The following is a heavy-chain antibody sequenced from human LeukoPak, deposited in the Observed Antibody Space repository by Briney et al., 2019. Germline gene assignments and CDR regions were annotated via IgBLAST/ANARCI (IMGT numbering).Heavy chain of an antibody. CDR3: ARGRGTMVRGVVTEFDP. Sequence: ASVKVSCKASGGTFSSYAISWGRQAPGQGLEWMGGIIPIFGTANYAQTFQGRVTITADKSTSTAYMELSSLRSEDTAVYYCARGRGTMVRGVVTEFDPWGQGTLVTVSS. CDR2: IIPIFGTA. J-gene: IGHJ5*02. D-gene: IGHD3-10*01. CDR1: GGTFSSYA. V-gene: IGHV1-69*06.